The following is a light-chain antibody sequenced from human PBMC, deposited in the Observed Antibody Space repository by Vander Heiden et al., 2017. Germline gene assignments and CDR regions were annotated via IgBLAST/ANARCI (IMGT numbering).Light chain of an antibody. CDR1: SSDVGGYNY. V-gene: IGLV2-14*01. CDR2: EVS. CDR3: SSYTSSSTSVV. J-gene: IGLJ2*01. Sequence: QSALTQPASVSGSPGQSITISCTGTSSDVGGYNYVPWYQQHPGKAPKRMIYEVSNRPSGVSNRFSGSKSGNTASLTISGLQAEDEADYYCSSYTSSSTSVVFGGGTKLTVL.